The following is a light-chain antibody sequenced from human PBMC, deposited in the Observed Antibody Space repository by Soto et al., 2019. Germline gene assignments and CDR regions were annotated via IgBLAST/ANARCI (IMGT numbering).Light chain of an antibody. V-gene: IGKV4-1*01. CDR3: QQYYDLPWT. Sequence: IVMTQSPDSLAVSLDERATINCKSSQSVLYSSNNKNYLAWYQQKPGQPPKLLIYWASTRKSGVPDRFSGSGSGTDFTLTINSVQAEDVAVYYCQQYYDLPWTFGQGTKVEIK. J-gene: IGKJ1*01. CDR2: WAS. CDR1: QSVLYSSNNKNY.